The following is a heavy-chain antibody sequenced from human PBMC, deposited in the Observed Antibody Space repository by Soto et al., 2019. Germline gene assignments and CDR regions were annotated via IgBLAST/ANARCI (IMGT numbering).Heavy chain of an antibody. J-gene: IGHJ4*02. Sequence: QVQLQESGPGLVKPSGTLSLTCAVSGGSIGSGNWWSWVRQPPGKGLEWIGEISHSGSTNYNPSLKRRLTISEGRSNNQFSLWLTSVTAAETAVYYCASHRGNTYGPYDYWGQGTLVTVSS. CDR1: GGSIGSGNW. CDR2: ISHSGST. V-gene: IGHV4-4*02. D-gene: IGHD5-18*01. CDR3: ASHRGNTYGPYDY.